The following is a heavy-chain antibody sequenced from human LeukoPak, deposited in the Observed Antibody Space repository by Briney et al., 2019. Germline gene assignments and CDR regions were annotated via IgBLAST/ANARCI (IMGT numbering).Heavy chain of an antibody. CDR1: GFTFSSYW. D-gene: IGHD3-3*01. Sequence: GGSLRLSCAASGFTFSSYWMSWVRQAPGKGLEWVANIKQDGSEKYYVDSVKGRFTISRDNAKNSLYLQMNSLRAEDTAVYYCARSPTYDFWSGYYYFDPWGQGTLVTVSS. V-gene: IGHV3-7*03. CDR3: ARSPTYDFWSGYYYFDP. J-gene: IGHJ5*02. CDR2: IKQDGSEK.